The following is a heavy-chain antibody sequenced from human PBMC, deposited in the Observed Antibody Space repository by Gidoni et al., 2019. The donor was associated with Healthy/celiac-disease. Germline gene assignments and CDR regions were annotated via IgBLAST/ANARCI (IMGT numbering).Heavy chain of an antibody. CDR2: ISWNSGSI. D-gene: IGHD1-26*01. CDR1: GFTFDDYA. Sequence: EVQLVESGGGLVQPGMSLRLSCAASGFTFDDYAMHWVRQAPGTGLEWVAGISWNSGSIGYADSVKGRFTISRDNAKNSLYLQMNSLRAEDTALYYCAKDISPIVGATTFDYWGQGTLVTVSS. CDR3: AKDISPIVGATTFDY. V-gene: IGHV3-9*01. J-gene: IGHJ4*02.